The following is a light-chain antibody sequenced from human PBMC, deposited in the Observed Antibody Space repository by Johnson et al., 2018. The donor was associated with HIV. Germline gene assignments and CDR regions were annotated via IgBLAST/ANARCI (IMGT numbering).Light chain of an antibody. CDR2: DNN. V-gene: IGLV1-51*01. CDR1: SSNIGNNY. J-gene: IGLJ1*01. CDR3: GTGDSSLSAGWV. Sequence: QPVLTQPPSVSAAPGQKVTISCSGSSSNIGNNYVSWYQQLPGTAPKHLIYDNNKRPSGIPDRFSGSKSGTSATLGITGLQAGDEADYYCGTGDSSLSAGWVFWTGTKVSVL.